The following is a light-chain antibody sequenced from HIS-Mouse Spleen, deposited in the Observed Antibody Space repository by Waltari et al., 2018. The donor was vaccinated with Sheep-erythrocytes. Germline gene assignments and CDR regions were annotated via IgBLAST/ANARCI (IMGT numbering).Light chain of an antibody. CDR2: EGS. Sequence: QSALTQPASVSGSPGQSITISCTGTSSDVGCYNFVSWYQQHPGKAPKLMIYEGSKRPSGVSNRFSGSKSGNTASLTISGLQAEDEADYYCCSYAGSSTPWVFGGGTKLTVL. J-gene: IGLJ3*02. CDR1: SSDVGCYNF. CDR3: CSYAGSSTPWV. V-gene: IGLV2-23*01.